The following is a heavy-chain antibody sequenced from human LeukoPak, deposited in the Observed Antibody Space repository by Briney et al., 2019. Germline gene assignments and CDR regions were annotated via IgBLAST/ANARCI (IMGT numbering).Heavy chain of an antibody. D-gene: IGHD3-22*01. J-gene: IGHJ3*02. CDR3: ARFPGYYYDSSGYNDAFDI. CDR1: GGSISSYY. V-gene: IGHV4-59*01. CDR2: IYYSGST. Sequence: SETLSLTCTVSGGSISSYYWSWIRQPPGKGLEWIGCIYYSGSTNYNPSLKSRVTISVDTSKNQFSLKLSSVTAADTAVYYCARFPGYYYDSSGYNDAFDIWGQGTMVTVSS.